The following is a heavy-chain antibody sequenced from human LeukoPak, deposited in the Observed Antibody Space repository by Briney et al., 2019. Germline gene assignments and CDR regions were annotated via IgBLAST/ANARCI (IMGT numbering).Heavy chain of an antibody. CDR3: ARRSSYYGSGSYAFDI. V-gene: IGHV4-39*07. J-gene: IGHJ3*02. D-gene: IGHD3-10*01. CDR1: GVSISSGSNY. Sequence: SETLSLTCSVSGVSISSGSNYWGWIRQPPGKGLEWIGSIYHSGSTYYNPSLKSRVTISVDTSKNQFSLKLSSVTAADTAVYYCARRSSYYGSGSYAFDIWGQGTMVTVSS. CDR2: IYHSGST.